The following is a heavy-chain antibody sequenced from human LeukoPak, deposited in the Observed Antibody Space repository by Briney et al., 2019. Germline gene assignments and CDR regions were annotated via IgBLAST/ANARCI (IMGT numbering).Heavy chain of an antibody. J-gene: IGHJ4*02. D-gene: IGHD3-22*01. CDR3: ARDFPTVYYYDSSGYPDY. Sequence: ASVKVSCKASGYTFTGYYMHWVRQAPGQGLEWMGWINPNSGGTNYAQKFQGRVTMTRDTSISTAYMELSGLRSDDTAVYYCARDFPTVYYYDSSGYPDYWGQGTLVTVSS. CDR1: GYTFTGYY. CDR2: INPNSGGT. V-gene: IGHV1-2*02.